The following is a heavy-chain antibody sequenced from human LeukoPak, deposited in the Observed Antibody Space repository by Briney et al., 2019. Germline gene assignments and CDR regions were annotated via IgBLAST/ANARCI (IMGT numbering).Heavy chain of an antibody. J-gene: IGHJ4*02. CDR2: INGDESFT. Sequence: GGPLRLSCAASGFTFSSHWIHWVRQAPGKGLVWVSRINGDESFTSYADSVRGRFTISRDNAKNTVYLQMNSLRAEDTAVYYCARAVVVTASDYWGQGTLVTVSS. V-gene: IGHV3-74*01. CDR1: GFTFSSHW. D-gene: IGHD2-21*02. CDR3: ARAVVVTASDY.